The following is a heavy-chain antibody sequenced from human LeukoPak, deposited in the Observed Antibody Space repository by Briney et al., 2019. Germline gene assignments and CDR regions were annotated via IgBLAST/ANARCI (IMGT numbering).Heavy chain of an antibody. J-gene: IGHJ6*02. Sequence: ASVKVSCKVSGYTLTELSMHWVRQAPGKGLEWMGGFDPEDGETIYAQKFQGRVTMTEDTSTDTAYMELSSLRSEDTAVYYCATASAGAIAAAGPGRYYYGMDVWGQGTTVTVSS. V-gene: IGHV1-24*01. CDR2: FDPEDGET. CDR1: GYTLTELS. CDR3: ATASAGAIAAAGPGRYYYGMDV. D-gene: IGHD6-13*01.